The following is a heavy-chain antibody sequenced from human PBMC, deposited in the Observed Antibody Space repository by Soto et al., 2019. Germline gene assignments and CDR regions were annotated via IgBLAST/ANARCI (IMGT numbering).Heavy chain of an antibody. D-gene: IGHD6-13*01. CDR3: XRDLGYXXXGTCQREWFDP. CDR2: VSGDNGNT. V-gene: IGHV1-18*01. J-gene: IGHJ5*02. CDR1: GYTFSSHG. Sequence: QVQLVQSGAEVKKPGTSVKVSCTASGYTFSSHGISWVRQAPGQGLQWIGWVSGDNGNTNYAQSLQGRVTMTTDTXXXXXXXXXXXXXXXXXXXXXXXRDLGYXXXGTCQREWFDPWGQGTLVIVSS.